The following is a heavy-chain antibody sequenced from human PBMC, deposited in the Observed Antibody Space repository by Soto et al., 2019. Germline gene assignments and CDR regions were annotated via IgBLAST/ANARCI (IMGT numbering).Heavy chain of an antibody. CDR1: GFTFSSYA. CDR2: ISGSGGST. CDR3: AKDRSPGMDFQH. Sequence: EVQLLESGGGLVQPGGSLRLSCAASGFTFSSYAMSWVRQAPGKGLEWVSAISGSGGSTYYADSVKGRFTISRDNSKNKLYLQMNSLRAEDTAVYYCAKDRSPGMDFQHWGQGTLVTVSS. J-gene: IGHJ1*01. V-gene: IGHV3-23*01. D-gene: IGHD6-13*01.